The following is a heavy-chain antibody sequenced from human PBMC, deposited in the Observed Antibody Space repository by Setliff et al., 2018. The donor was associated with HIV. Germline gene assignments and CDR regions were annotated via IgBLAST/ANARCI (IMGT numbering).Heavy chain of an antibody. Sequence: SETLSLTCGVSGYSIGSGYYWGWIRQPPGKGLEWIGSIYHSGITYYNPSLKSRVTISVDTSQNQFSLKLSSVTAADTAIYYCARRIYGNNPYFDYWSQGTPVTVSS. CDR1: GYSIGSGYY. J-gene: IGHJ4*02. CDR3: ARRIYGNNPYFDY. D-gene: IGHD4-17*01. V-gene: IGHV4-38-2*01. CDR2: IYHSGIT.